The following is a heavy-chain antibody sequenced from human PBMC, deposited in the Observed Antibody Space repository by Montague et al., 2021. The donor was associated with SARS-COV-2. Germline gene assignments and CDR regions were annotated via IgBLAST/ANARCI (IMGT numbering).Heavy chain of an antibody. J-gene: IGHJ4*02. V-gene: IGHV3-48*02. CDR1: GFTFSDYS. Sequence: SLRLSCAASGFTFSDYSMNWVRQAPGRGLEWVSYISPTSSSIYYADSVKGRFTISRDNAKNSLFLQMNSLRDEDTALYYCARLKENYYDRSGYYLFDSWGQETVVTVSS. D-gene: IGHD3-22*01. CDR2: ISPTSSSI. CDR3: ARLKENYYDRSGYYLFDS.